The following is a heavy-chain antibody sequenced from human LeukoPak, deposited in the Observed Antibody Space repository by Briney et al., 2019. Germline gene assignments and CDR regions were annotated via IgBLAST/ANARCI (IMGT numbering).Heavy chain of an antibody. J-gene: IGHJ4*02. CDR3: AREEDSSGVDY. CDR1: GFTVSSNY. CDR2: IYSGGST. V-gene: IGHV3-66*01. D-gene: IGHD3-22*01. Sequence: GSLRLPCSASGFTVSSNYISWVRQAPGKGLEWVSVIYSGGSTYYADSVKGRFTISRDNAKNSLYLQMNSLRAEDTAVYYCAREEDSSGVDYWGQGTLVTVSS.